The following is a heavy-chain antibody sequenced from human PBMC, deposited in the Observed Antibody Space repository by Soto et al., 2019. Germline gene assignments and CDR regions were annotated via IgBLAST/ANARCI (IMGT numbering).Heavy chain of an antibody. Sequence: GASVKVSCKASGYTFTGYYMHWVRQAPGQGLEWMGWINAYNGNTNYAQQLQGRVTMTTDTSTSTAYMELRSLRSDDTAVYYCARRGIFDSSGYHAYWGQGTLVTVSS. CDR2: INAYNGNT. V-gene: IGHV1-18*04. CDR1: GYTFTGYY. CDR3: ARRGIFDSSGYHAY. D-gene: IGHD3-22*01. J-gene: IGHJ4*02.